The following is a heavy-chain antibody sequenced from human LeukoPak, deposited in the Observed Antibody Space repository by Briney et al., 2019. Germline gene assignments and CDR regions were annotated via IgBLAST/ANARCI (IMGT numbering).Heavy chain of an antibody. CDR3: ARSTGYFDY. Sequence: SVNVSCTASGGTFSSYAISWVRPAPGQGLEWMGGIIPIFGTANYAQKFQGRVTITADESTSTAYMELSSLRSEDTAVYYCARSTGYFDYWGQGTLVTVSS. CDR1: GGTFSSYA. V-gene: IGHV1-69*13. D-gene: IGHD3-10*01. J-gene: IGHJ4*02. CDR2: IIPIFGTA.